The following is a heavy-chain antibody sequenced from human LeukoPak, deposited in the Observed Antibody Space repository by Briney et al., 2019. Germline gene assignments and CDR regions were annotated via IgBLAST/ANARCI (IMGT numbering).Heavy chain of an antibody. Sequence: ASVKVSCKASGYTCTGYYMHWGRQATGQGLVWMAWINPNSGGTYYAQNFYDRITMTRDTSISTAYMELSRLRSDDTAIYYCARANALYCSSTSCLFDYWGQGTLVTVSS. D-gene: IGHD2-2*01. J-gene: IGHJ4*02. CDR3: ARANALYCSSTSCLFDY. CDR1: GYTCTGYY. CDR2: INPNSGGT. V-gene: IGHV1-2*02.